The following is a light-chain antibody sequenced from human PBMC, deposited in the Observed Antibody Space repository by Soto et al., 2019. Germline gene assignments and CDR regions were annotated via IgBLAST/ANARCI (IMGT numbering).Light chain of an antibody. V-gene: IGKV4-1*01. J-gene: IGKJ2*01. Sequence: IVMPRSPHSLAVSLGEGATINCTSSQSVLYSSNNKNCLAWYQQRPGQSPKLLIYWTSTGESGVPDLFSGSGSGTDSTLTINSLQAEDVAVYYCQQYYSTPSYTFGQGTKVDIK. CDR2: WTS. CDR3: QQYYSTPSYT. CDR1: QSVLYSSNNKNC.